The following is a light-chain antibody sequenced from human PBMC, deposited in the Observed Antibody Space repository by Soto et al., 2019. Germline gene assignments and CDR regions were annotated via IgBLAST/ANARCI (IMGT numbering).Light chain of an antibody. CDR1: QSVSTF. V-gene: IGKV3-11*01. J-gene: IGKJ4*01. Sequence: EIVLTQSPATLSLSPGERAILSCRASQSVSTFFAWYQQKPGQAPRLLIYDASERATGIPARFSGSGSGTDFTLTITSLEPEDFAVDYCQHRYNWPLTFGGGTTVELK. CDR2: DAS. CDR3: QHRYNWPLT.